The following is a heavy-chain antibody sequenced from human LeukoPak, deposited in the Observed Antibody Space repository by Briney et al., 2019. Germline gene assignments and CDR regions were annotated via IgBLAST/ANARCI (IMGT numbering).Heavy chain of an antibody. CDR3: ARDLGSRWPLGWFDP. D-gene: IGHD6-13*01. J-gene: IGHJ5*02. V-gene: IGHV1-8*03. CDR2: MNPNSGNT. CDR1: GYTFTSYD. Sequence: WASVKVSCKASGYTFTSYDINWVRQATGQGLEWMGWMNPNSGNTGYAQKFQGSVTITRNTSISTAYMELSSLRSDDTAVYYCARDLGSRWPLGWFDPWGQGTLVTVSS.